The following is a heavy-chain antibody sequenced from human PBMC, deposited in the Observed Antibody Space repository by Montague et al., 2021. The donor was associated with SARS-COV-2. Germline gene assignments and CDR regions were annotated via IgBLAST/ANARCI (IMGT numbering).Heavy chain of an antibody. J-gene: IGHJ5*02. CDR1: GGSISGSSYY. Sequence: SQTLSLTCTASGGSISGSSYYWGWIRQPPGKGLEWIGSIYYSGSTYYNPSLKSRVTISVDTSKNQFSLKLSSVTAADTAMYYCARGLDPWGQGTLVTVSS. V-gene: IGHV4-39*01. CDR3: ARGLDP. CDR2: IYYSGST.